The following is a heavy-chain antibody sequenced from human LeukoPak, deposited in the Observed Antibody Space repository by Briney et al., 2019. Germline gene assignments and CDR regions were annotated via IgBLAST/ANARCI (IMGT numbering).Heavy chain of an antibody. V-gene: IGHV4-59*01. CDR1: GGSISSYY. CDR3: ARARLDWNHDGPFPY. Sequence: SETLSLTCTVSGGSISSYYWSWIRQPPGNGLEWIGYVYYSGSTNYNPSLKSRVTISVDTSKNQFSLKLSSVTAADTAVYYCARARLDWNHDGPFPYWGQRTLVTVSS. D-gene: IGHD3/OR15-3a*01. J-gene: IGHJ4*02. CDR2: VYYSGST.